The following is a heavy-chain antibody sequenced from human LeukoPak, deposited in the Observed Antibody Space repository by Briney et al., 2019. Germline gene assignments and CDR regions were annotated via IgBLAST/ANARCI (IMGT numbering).Heavy chain of an antibody. D-gene: IGHD3-9*01. J-gene: IGHJ6*02. CDR3: ARGGRYFDWLYYSYYGMDV. Sequence: SETLSLTCTVSGGSISSGGYYWSWIRQHPGKGLEWIGYIYYSGSTYYNPSLKSRVTISVDTSKNQFSLKLSSVTAADTAVYYCARGGRYFDWLYYSYYGMDVWGQGTTVTVSS. CDR2: IYYSGST. V-gene: IGHV4-31*03. CDR1: GGSISSGGYY.